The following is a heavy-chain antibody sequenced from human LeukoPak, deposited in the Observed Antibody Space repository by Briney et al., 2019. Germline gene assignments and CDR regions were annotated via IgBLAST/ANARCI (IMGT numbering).Heavy chain of an antibody. CDR1: GFTFSSYG. CDR3: ARELPVTGESLAFDI. D-gene: IGHD3-10*01. V-gene: IGHV3-30*19. Sequence: GGSLRLSCAASGFTFSSYGMHWVRQAPGKGLEWVAVISYDGSNKYYADSVKGRFTISRDNSKNTLYLQMNSLRAEDTAVYYCARELPVTGESLAFDIWGQGTMVTVSS. CDR2: ISYDGSNK. J-gene: IGHJ3*02.